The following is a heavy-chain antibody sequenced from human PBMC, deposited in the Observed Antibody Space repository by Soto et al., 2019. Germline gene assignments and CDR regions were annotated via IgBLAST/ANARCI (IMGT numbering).Heavy chain of an antibody. CDR1: GGSISSGGYS. CDR2: MYHSGST. D-gene: IGHD3-9*01. CDR3: ARGMAEEQIFYYFDY. J-gene: IGHJ4*02. V-gene: IGHV4-30-2*01. Sequence: SETLSLTCAVSGGSISSGGYSWSWIRQPPGKGLEWIGYMYHSGSTTYNPSLKNRVTISVDASKSQFYLKLRSVTAADTAVYYCARGMAEEQIFYYFDYWGQGALVTVSS.